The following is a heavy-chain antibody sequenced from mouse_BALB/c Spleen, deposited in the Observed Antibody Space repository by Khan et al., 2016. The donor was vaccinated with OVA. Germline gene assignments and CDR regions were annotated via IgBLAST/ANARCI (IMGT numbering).Heavy chain of an antibody. Sequence: VQLQESGPGLVQPSRSLSITCTVSGFSLTTNGVHWVRQSPGKGLEWLGVIWSGGSTDYNAAFISRLSISKDSSKSQVFFKMNSLQVNDTAIYYCARNYDYDEGLAYWGQGTLVTVSA. D-gene: IGHD2-4*01. J-gene: IGHJ3*01. CDR3: ARNYDYDEGLAY. V-gene: IGHV2-2*02. CDR2: IWSGGST. CDR1: GFSLTTNG.